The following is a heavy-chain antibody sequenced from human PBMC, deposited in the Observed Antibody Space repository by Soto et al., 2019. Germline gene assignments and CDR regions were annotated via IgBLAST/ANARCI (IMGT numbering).Heavy chain of an antibody. V-gene: IGHV1-2*02. CDR1: GYTFTGYY. CDR2: INPNSGGT. Sequence: GASVEVSCKASGYTFTGYYMHWVRQAPGQGLEWMGWINPNSGGTNYAQKFQGRVTMTRDTSISTAYMELSRLRSDDTAVYYCARRVAGTGHNYYGMDVWGQGTTVTVSS. J-gene: IGHJ6*02. CDR3: ARRVAGTGHNYYGMDV. D-gene: IGHD6-19*01.